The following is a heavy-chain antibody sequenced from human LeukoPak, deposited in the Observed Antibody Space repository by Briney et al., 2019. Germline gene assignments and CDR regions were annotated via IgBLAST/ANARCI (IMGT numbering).Heavy chain of an antibody. J-gene: IGHJ6*02. D-gene: IGHD4-11*01. Sequence: ASVTVSCTASGYTFTSYDINWVRQATGQGLEWMGWMNPNSGNTGYAQKFQGRITMTRNTSISTAYMELSSLRSEDTAVYYCAITTDYYYYGMDVWGQGTTVTVSS. CDR1: GYTFTSYD. CDR3: AITTDYYYYGMDV. CDR2: MNPNSGNT. V-gene: IGHV1-8*01.